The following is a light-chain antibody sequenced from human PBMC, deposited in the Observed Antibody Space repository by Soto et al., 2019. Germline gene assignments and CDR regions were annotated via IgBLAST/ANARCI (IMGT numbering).Light chain of an antibody. J-gene: IGKJ1*01. V-gene: IGKV3-20*01. Sequence: EIVLTQCPGTLSLSPGERATLSCRASQSVSNNYLAWYQQKPGQAHRLLIYGASSRATGIPDRFSGSGSRTDYTRSISRLEPEDFAVYFRQQYGSSETLGQGTKVDIK. CDR2: GAS. CDR1: QSVSNNY. CDR3: QQYGSSET.